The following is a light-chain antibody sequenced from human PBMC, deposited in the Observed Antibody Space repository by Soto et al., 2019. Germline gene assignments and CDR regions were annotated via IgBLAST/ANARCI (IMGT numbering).Light chain of an antibody. CDR3: RSYDSSPSGVGV. CDR2: GNS. Sequence: QSVLTQPPSVSGAPGQRVTISCTGSSSKIGAGYDVHWYQQLPGTAPKLLIYGNSNRPSRVPDRFSGSKSGTSASLAITGLQAEDEADYYCRSYDSSPSGVGVFGGGTKLTVL. J-gene: IGLJ3*02. CDR1: SSKIGAGYD. V-gene: IGLV1-40*01.